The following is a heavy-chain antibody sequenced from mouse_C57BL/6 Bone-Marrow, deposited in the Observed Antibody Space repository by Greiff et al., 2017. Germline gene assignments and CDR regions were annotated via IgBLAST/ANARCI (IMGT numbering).Heavy chain of an antibody. D-gene: IGHD2-10*01. J-gene: IGHJ2*01. V-gene: IGHV1-5*01. Sequence: VQLQQSGTVLARPGASVKMSCKTSGYTFTSYWMHWVTQRPGQGLEWIGAIYPGNSDTSYNQKFKGKAKLTAVTSASTAYMELSSLTNEDSAVYYCTTYYGNYCYFDYWGQGTTLAVSS. CDR1: GYTFTSYW. CDR2: IYPGNSDT. CDR3: TTYYGNYCYFDY.